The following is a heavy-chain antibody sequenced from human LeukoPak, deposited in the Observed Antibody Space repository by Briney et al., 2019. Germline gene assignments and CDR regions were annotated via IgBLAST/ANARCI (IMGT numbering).Heavy chain of an antibody. Sequence: GGSLRLSCAASGFTFSRYWMTWVRQAPGKGLEWVANIKEDGSDKYYVDSVKGRFTISRDNAKNSLYLQMNSLRAEDMAVYYCASFELWSYFDYWGQGTLVTVSS. J-gene: IGHJ4*02. D-gene: IGHD5-18*01. CDR1: GFTFSRYW. CDR3: ASFELWSYFDY. CDR2: IKEDGSDK. V-gene: IGHV3-7*03.